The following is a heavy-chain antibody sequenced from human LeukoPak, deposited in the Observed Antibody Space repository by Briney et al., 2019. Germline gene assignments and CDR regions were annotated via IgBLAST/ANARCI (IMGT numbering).Heavy chain of an antibody. CDR1: GGSLSGYY. V-gene: IGHV4-34*01. CDR3: ARLLLYGSGKRGSNSYSYYMDV. CDR2: INRSGST. D-gene: IGHD3-10*01. Sequence: SDTLSLTCAVYGGSLSGYYWSWIRQPPGKGLEWIGDINRSGSTNYNPHLQSRVTISVDMSNNQLSLKLTSVTAADTAVYYCARLLLYGSGKRGSNSYSYYMDVWGKGTTVTISS. J-gene: IGHJ6*03.